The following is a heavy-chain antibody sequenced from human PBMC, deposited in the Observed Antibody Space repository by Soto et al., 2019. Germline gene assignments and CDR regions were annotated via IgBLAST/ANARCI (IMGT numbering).Heavy chain of an antibody. D-gene: IGHD1-26*01. CDR3: AKRAWGYFYFDY. Sequence: GGSLRLSCAASGLTVSSNYMSWVRQAPGKGLEWVSVIYSGGSTYYADSVKGRFTISRDNSKNTLYLQMNSLRAEDTAVYYCAKRAWGYFYFDYWGQGTLVTVSS. CDR1: GLTVSSNY. CDR2: IYSGGST. V-gene: IGHV3-53*01. J-gene: IGHJ4*02.